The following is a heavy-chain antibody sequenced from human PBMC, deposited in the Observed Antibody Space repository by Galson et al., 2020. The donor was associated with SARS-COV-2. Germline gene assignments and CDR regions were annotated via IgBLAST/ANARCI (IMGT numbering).Heavy chain of an antibody. Sequence: ASVKVSCKASGYTFTSYAMHWVRQAPGQRLEWMGWINAGNGNTKYSQKFQGRVTITRDTSASTAYMELSSLRSEDTAVYYCARDPIDYYDSGDMDVWGKGTKVTVSS. CDR2: INAGNGNT. V-gene: IGHV1-3*01. CDR1: GYTFTSYA. D-gene: IGHD3-22*01. J-gene: IGHJ6*03. CDR3: ARDPIDYYDSGDMDV.